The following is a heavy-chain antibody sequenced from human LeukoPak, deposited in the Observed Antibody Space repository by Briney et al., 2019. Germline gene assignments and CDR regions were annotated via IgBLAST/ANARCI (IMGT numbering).Heavy chain of an antibody. V-gene: IGHV3-7*01. CDR1: GFTFSTRW. J-gene: IGHJ6*02. D-gene: IGHD1-26*01. Sequence: GGSLRLSCAASGFTFSTRWMSWVRQAPGKGLEWVANINEDGSEKNYVESLKGRFTISRDNAKNSLYLQMNSLRAEDTALYYCARELGSYEGGCYGMDVWGQGTTVTVSS. CDR3: ARELGSYEGGCYGMDV. CDR2: INEDGSEK.